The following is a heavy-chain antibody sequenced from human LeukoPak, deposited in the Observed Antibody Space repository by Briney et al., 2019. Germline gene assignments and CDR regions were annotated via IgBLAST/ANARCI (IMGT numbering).Heavy chain of an antibody. CDR3: SRENGAFSPFGY. Sequence: SETLSLTCGVSGGSISNTNWCSWVRQPPGQGLEWIGEISLTGLTHYNPSLESRVTVSLDKSKNQLSLNLTSVTAADTAVYYCSRENGAFSPFGYWGQGTLVTVLS. V-gene: IGHV4-4*02. D-gene: IGHD2-8*01. CDR2: ISLTGLT. J-gene: IGHJ4*02. CDR1: GGSISNTNW.